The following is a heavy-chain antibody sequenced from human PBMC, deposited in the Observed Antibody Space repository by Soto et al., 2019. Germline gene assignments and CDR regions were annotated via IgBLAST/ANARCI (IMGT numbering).Heavy chain of an antibody. Sequence: EVQLLASGGGLVQPGGSLRLSCVGSGFTFRDHAMGWVRQAPGKGLEWVSDISSDGGGTFYADSVKGRFTISRDNLRNTVHLQMVRLRDDDTATYYCAKRRCQKLENWQFDVWGRGSLVTVAS. J-gene: IGHJ2*01. D-gene: IGHD6-13*01. CDR3: AKRRCQKLENWQFDV. CDR2: ISSDGGGT. CDR1: GFTFRDHA. V-gene: IGHV3-23*01.